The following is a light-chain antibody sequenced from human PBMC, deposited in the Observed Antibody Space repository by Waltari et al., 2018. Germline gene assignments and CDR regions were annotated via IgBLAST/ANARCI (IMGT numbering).Light chain of an antibody. CDR2: VNSDGSH. J-gene: IGLJ3*02. V-gene: IGLV4-69*01. Sequence: QLVLTQSPSASASLGPSVKLTCTLSSGHSSNVIAWHQQQPEKVPRYLMKVNSDGSHNKGGKVPDRFSGSSSGAEHYLTISRLQSEDEADYYWQTGGHGTWVFGGGTKLTVL. CDR1: SGHSSNV. CDR3: QTGGHGTWV.